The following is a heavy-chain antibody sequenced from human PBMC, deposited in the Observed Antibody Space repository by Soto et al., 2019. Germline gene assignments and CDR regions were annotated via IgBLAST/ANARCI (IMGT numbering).Heavy chain of an antibody. CDR1: GFTFRTYW. CDR3: ASPTVWGFDH. V-gene: IGHV3-74*01. Sequence: EIQLVESGGAVVQPGGSLRLSCAASGFTFRTYWMHWVRQVPGKGLVWVARINTDGTGTSYADSVKGRFTISRDNAKNTLFLQMNNLRDDDTALYHCASPTVWGFDHWGPGTQVTVSS. D-gene: IGHD4-17*01. CDR2: INTDGTGT. J-gene: IGHJ4*02.